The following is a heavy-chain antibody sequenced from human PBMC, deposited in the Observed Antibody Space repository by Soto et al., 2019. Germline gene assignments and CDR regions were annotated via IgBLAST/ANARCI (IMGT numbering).Heavy chain of an antibody. D-gene: IGHD6-19*01. V-gene: IGHV1-3*01. CDR1: GYTFTSYA. CDR2: INAGNGNT. CDR3: VRAVAGTKFEYFQH. J-gene: IGHJ1*01. Sequence: ASVKVSCKASGYTFTSYAMHWVRQAPGQRLEWMGWINAGNGNTKYSQKLQGRVTITRDTPASTAYMELSSLRSEDTAVYYCVRAVAGTKFEYFQHWGQGTLVTVSS.